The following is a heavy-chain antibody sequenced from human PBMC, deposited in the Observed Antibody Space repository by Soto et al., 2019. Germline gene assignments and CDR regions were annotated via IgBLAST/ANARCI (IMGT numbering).Heavy chain of an antibody. V-gene: IGHV2-5*02. CDR1: GFSLSTSGVG. D-gene: IGHD1-26*01. CDR2: IYWDDDK. Sequence: QITLKESGPTLVKPTQTLTLTCTFSGFSLSTSGVGVGWIRQPPGKALEWLALIYWDDDKRYSPSLRSRLTITKDTSKNQVVLTMTNMDPVDTATYYCAHRQEQQSDYYSYAMDVWGQGTTVTVSS. J-gene: IGHJ6*02. CDR3: AHRQEQQSDYYSYAMDV.